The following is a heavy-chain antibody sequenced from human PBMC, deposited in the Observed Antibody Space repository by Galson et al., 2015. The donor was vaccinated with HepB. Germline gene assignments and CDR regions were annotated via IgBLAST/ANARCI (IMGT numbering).Heavy chain of an antibody. CDR2: LSPSGVNT. D-gene: IGHD2-15*01. V-gene: IGHV3-23*01. CDR3: AKGETKWSGGTYYVDY. J-gene: IGHJ4*02. Sequence: SLRLSCAASGFTFSAYAMIWVRQDPGRGLDWVSALSPSGVNTYYADSVKGRLTISRDNSKNTLFLQMNSLRVEDTAVYYCAKGETKWSGGTYYVDYWGQGTLVTVSS. CDR1: GFTFSAYA.